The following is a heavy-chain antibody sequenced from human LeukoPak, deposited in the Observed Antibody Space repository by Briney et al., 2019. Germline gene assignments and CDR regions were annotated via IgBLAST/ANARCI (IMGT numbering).Heavy chain of an antibody. CDR2: INQEGNDK. CDR1: GFTFGNYW. Sequence: GGSLRLSCAASGFTFGNYWMTWVRQAPGKGLEWVASINQEGNDKYYVDSVKGRFTISRDNTKNSLFLQMNSLRAEDTAVYYCVVTRTRGDHWGQGTLVTVSS. V-gene: IGHV3-7*03. J-gene: IGHJ4*02. D-gene: IGHD4-23*01. CDR3: VVTRTRGDH.